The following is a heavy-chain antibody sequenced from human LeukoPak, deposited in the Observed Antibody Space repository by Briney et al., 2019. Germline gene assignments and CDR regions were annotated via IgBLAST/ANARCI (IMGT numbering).Heavy chain of an antibody. V-gene: IGHV4-34*01. CDR1: GGSFSGYY. J-gene: IGHJ6*03. Sequence: SETLSLTCAVYGGSFSGYYWSWIRQPPGKGLEWIGEINHSGSTNYNPSLKSRVTISVDTSKNQFSLKLSSVTAADTAVYYCARTQQLRYYYYYMDVWGKGTTVTVSS. CDR3: ARTQQLRYYYYYMDV. D-gene: IGHD6-13*01. CDR2: INHSGST.